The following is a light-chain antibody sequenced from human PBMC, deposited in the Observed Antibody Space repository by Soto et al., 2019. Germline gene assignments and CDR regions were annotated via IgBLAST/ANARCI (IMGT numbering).Light chain of an antibody. CDR2: AAS. CDR1: QSISTY. CDR3: QQSYSAPLT. Sequence: DIQMTQPPSSLSASVGDRVTITCRASQSISTYLHWYQQKPRKAPKLLIFAASSLQSGVPSRFSGTGSGTDFTLTISSLQPEDFATYYCQQSYSAPLTFGGGTKVEIK. J-gene: IGKJ4*01. V-gene: IGKV1-39*01.